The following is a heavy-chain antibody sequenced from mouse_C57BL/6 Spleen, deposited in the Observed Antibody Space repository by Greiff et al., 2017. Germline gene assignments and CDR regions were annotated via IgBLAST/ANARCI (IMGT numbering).Heavy chain of an antibody. J-gene: IGHJ4*01. CDR3: ARHYSNYLGAMDY. CDR1: GYTFTSYT. D-gene: IGHD2-5*01. Sequence: QVQLQQSGAELARPGASVKMSCKASGYTFTSYTMHWVKQRPGQGLEWIGNLNPSSGYTTYNQKFKDKATLTADKSSRTAYMQLSSLTSEDSAVYYCARHYSNYLGAMDYWGQGTSVTVSS. V-gene: IGHV1-4*01. CDR2: LNPSSGYT.